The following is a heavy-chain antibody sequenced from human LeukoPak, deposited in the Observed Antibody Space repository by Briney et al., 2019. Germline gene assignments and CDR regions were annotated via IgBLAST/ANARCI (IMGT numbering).Heavy chain of an antibody. V-gene: IGHV3-23*01. Sequence: GGSLRLSCAAPGFNFANHAMSWVRQTPGKGLEWVSAISGGGDITYYADSVTGRFTISRDNSKDTLFLQMHSLRPGDTAVYYCVREDTPATANYWGQGTLVTISS. CDR1: GFNFANHA. CDR2: ISGGGDIT. J-gene: IGHJ4*02. CDR3: VREDTPATANY. D-gene: IGHD2-21*02.